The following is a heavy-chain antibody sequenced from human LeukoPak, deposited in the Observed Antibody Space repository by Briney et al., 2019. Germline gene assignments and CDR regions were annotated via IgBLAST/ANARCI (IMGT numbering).Heavy chain of an antibody. CDR1: GDSISSGGYY. Sequence: SETLSLTCTVSGDSISSGGYYWSWIRQHPGEGLEWIGYISYGGSTYYNPSLRSRLTMSVDTSKSQFSLKLSSVTAADTAVYYCARYFLLGMATTRFAYWSQGTLVTVSS. J-gene: IGHJ4*02. V-gene: IGHV4-31*03. CDR2: ISYGGST. D-gene: IGHD5-24*01. CDR3: ARYFLLGMATTRFAY.